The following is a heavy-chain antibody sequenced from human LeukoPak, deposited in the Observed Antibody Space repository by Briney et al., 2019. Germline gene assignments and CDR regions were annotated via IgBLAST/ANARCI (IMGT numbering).Heavy chain of an antibody. Sequence: GGSLRLSCAASGFTFSTYAMHWVRQAPGKGLEWVAVVSYDGSNKYYADSVKGRFTISRDNSKNTLYLQMNSLRAEDTAVYYCARTMSRYSGSLSSVPFDYWGQGTLSPSPQ. CDR3: ARTMSRYSGSLSSVPFDY. CDR1: GFTFSTYA. D-gene: IGHD3-10*01. CDR2: VSYDGSNK. J-gene: IGHJ4*02. V-gene: IGHV3-30*04.